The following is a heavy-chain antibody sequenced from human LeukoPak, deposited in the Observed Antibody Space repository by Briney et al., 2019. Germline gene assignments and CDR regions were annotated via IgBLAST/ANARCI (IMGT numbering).Heavy chain of an antibody. CDR1: GFIFDDFA. CDR3: AKTFDYGDAFDI. J-gene: IGHJ3*02. D-gene: IGHD4-17*01. Sequence: GRSLRLSCAASGFIFDDFAMHWVRQTPGKGLEWVSGISWNSGSIGYADSVKGRFNISRDNAKNPLYLQMNSLRAEDMALYYCAKTFDYGDAFDIWGQGTMVTVSS. CDR2: ISWNSGSI. V-gene: IGHV3-9*03.